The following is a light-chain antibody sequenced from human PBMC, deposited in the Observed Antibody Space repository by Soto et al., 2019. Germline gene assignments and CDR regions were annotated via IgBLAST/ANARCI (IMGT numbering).Light chain of an antibody. V-gene: IGKV3-11*01. CDR1: QSIFTS. CDR2: DAS. CDR3: QQRSDLPFT. Sequence: EIVLTQSPATLSLSPGERATLSCRASQSIFTSLGWYQQKPGQAPRLLIYDASNRATGVTAMFSGGGSGTDFTLTISSLEPEDFAVYYCQQRSDLPFTFGPGTTVDIK. J-gene: IGKJ3*01.